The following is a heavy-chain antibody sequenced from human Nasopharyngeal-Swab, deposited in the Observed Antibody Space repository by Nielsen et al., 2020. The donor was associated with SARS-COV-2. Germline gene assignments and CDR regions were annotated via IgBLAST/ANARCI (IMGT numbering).Heavy chain of an antibody. J-gene: IGHJ6*02. D-gene: IGHD6-13*01. CDR3: AKGGPPGSIAAALGYYYGMDV. V-gene: IGHV3-23*01. Sequence: GESLKISCAAYGFTWSSYAMSWVRQAQGKGLEWVSAISGSGGSTYYADSVKGRFTISRDNSKNTLYLQMNSLRAEDTAVYYCAKGGPPGSIAAALGYYYGMDVWGQGTTVTVSS. CDR2: ISGSGGST. CDR1: GFTWSSYA.